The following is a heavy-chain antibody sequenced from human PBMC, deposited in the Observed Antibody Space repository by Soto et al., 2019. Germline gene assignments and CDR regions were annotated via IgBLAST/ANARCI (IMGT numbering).Heavy chain of an antibody. CDR2: INPKFGDT. CDR3: ARNMDYYYGRGSGNGHGV. Sequence: QVQLVQSGAEVKEPGDSVRVSCEASGYTFTAYYIHWVRQAPGQGLEWMGWINPKFGDTTYAQDFQGRVYMTRDMSISTVYMEWSSLTSDDTAIYYCARNMDYYYGRGSGNGHGVWGQGTTVTVFS. CDR1: GYTFTAYY. D-gene: IGHD3-10*02. J-gene: IGHJ6*01. V-gene: IGHV1-2*02.